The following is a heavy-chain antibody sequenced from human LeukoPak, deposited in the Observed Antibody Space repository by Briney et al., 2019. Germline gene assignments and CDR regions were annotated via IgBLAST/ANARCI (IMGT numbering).Heavy chain of an antibody. D-gene: IGHD1-26*01. CDR3: AKAVVGSIYYFDY. CDR2: IGGSGGST. CDR1: GFTFSNYA. Sequence: GGSLRLSCAASGFTFSNYAMNWVRQAPGKGLEWVSAIGGSGGSTFYADSVKGRFTISRDNSKNTLSLQMNSLRAEDTAVYYCAKAVVGSIYYFDYWGQGTLVTVSS. J-gene: IGHJ4*02. V-gene: IGHV3-23*01.